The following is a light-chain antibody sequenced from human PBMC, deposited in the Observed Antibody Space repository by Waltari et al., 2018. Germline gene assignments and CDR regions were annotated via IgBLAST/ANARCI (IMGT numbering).Light chain of an antibody. CDR2: DAS. CDR1: QIISTR. J-gene: IGKJ1*01. CDR3: QQSYDSWT. Sequence: DVRLTQSPSSLSASIGDRVTISCRANQIISTRLNWYQHRPGKAPRLLIFDASTLQSGVPSRFSGFRSGKEFTLTIDNLQLDDFATYYCQQSYDSWTFGQGTKVE. V-gene: IGKV1-39*01.